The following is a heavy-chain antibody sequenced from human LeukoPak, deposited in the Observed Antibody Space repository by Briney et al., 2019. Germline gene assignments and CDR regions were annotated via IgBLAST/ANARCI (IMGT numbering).Heavy chain of an antibody. V-gene: IGHV1-69*02. CDR1: GGTFSSYT. J-gene: IGHJ4*02. CDR2: IIPILGIA. Sequence: SVKVSCKASGGTFSSYTISWVRQAPGQGLEWMGRIIPILGIANYAQKFQGRVTITADKSTSTAYMELSSLRSEDTAVYYCARARGYCSGGSCYADYWGQGTLVTVSS. D-gene: IGHD2-15*01. CDR3: ARARGYCSGGSCYADY.